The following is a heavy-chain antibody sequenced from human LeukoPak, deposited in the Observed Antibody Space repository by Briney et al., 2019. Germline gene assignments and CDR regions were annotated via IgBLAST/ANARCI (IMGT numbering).Heavy chain of an antibody. CDR3: ARVNCGGGSCYFAGDGLNV. J-gene: IGHJ6*02. V-gene: IGHV1-2*06. Sequence: ASVKVSCKASGYTFTDFYMHWVRQAPGQGLEWMGRISPKSGGTNYAQRFQGRVTMTRDTSINTVSMELSGLTSDDTAVYYCARVNCGGGSCYFAGDGLNVWGQGTTVIVSS. CDR2: ISPKSGGT. D-gene: IGHD2-15*01. CDR1: GYTFTDFY.